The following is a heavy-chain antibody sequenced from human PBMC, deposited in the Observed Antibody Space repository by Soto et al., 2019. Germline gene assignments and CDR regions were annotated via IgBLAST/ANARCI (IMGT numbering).Heavy chain of an antibody. CDR2: ISAYNGNT. D-gene: IGHD2-15*01. Sequence: ASVKVSCKASGYTFINYGISWVRQAPGQGLEWMGWISAYNGNTNYAQKLQGRVTMTTDTSTSTAYMELRSLRSDDTAVYYCARDILAATDFDYWGQGTLVTVSS. CDR3: ARDILAATDFDY. CDR1: GYTFINYG. J-gene: IGHJ4*02. V-gene: IGHV1-18*01.